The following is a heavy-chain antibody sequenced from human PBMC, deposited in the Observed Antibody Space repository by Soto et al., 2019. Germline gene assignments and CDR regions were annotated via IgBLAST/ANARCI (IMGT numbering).Heavy chain of an antibody. J-gene: IGHJ4*02. Sequence: PSETLSLTCTVSGGSISSYYRSWIRQPPGKGLEWIGYIYYSGSTNYNPSLKSRVAISVDTSKNQFSLKLSSVTAADTALYYCARDWQSWGQGTLVTVSS. CDR1: GGSISSYY. CDR3: ARDWQS. V-gene: IGHV4-59*01. CDR2: IYYSGST.